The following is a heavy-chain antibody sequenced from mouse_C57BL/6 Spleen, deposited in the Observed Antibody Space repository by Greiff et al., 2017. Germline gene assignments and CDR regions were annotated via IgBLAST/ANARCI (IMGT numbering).Heavy chain of an antibody. J-gene: IGHJ2*01. Sequence: EVQGVESGGGLVKPGGSLKLSCAASGFTFSSYTMSWVRQTPEKRLEWVATISGGGGNTYYPDSVKGRFTISRDNAKNTLYLQMSSLRSEDTALYYCARRGDYDGYYFDYWGQGTTLTVSS. CDR2: ISGGGGNT. CDR3: ARRGDYDGYYFDY. D-gene: IGHD2-4*01. CDR1: GFTFSSYT. V-gene: IGHV5-9*01.